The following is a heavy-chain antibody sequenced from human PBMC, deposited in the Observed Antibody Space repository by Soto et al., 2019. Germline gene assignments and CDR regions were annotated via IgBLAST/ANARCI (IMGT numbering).Heavy chain of an antibody. V-gene: IGHV4-31*03. Sequence: SETLSLTCTVSGGSISSGGYYWSWIRQHPGKGLEWIGYIYYSGSTYYNPSLKSRVTISVDTSKNQFSLKLSSVTAADTAVYYCARQRPELNTYYYDSSGYFEYYFDYRGQGTLVTVSS. CDR1: GGSISSGGYY. J-gene: IGHJ4*02. CDR3: ARQRPELNTYYYDSSGYFEYYFDY. D-gene: IGHD3-22*01. CDR2: IYYSGST.